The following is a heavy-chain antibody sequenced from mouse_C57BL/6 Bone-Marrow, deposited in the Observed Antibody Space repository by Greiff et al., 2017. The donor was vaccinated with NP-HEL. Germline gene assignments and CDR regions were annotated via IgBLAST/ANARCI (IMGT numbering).Heavy chain of an antibody. CDR1: GFTFSDYG. V-gene: IGHV5-15*01. CDR2: ISNLAYSI. J-gene: IGHJ2*01. D-gene: IGHD2-1*01. CDR3: ARGGYGNYGPFDY. Sequence: EVQGVKSGGGLVQPGGSLKLSCAASGFTFSDYGMAWVRQAPRKGPEWVAFISNLAYSIYYADTVTGRFTISRENAKNTLYLEMSSLRSEDTAMYYCARGGYGNYGPFDYWGQGTTLTVSS.